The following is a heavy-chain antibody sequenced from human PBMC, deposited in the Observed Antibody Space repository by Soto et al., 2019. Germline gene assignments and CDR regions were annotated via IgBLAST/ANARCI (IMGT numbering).Heavy chain of an antibody. CDR1: GFTFTSYN. Sequence: GGSLRLSCAASGFTFTSYNMNWVRQAPGKGLEWLSSISSSSTYIYYADSVKGRFTTSRDNPKNSLYLQLDSLRVEDTAVYYCARTTVVGATSRGISHWGPGTLVTVSS. V-gene: IGHV3-21*01. J-gene: IGHJ4*02. CDR2: ISSSSTYI. D-gene: IGHD1-26*01. CDR3: ARTTVVGATSRGISH.